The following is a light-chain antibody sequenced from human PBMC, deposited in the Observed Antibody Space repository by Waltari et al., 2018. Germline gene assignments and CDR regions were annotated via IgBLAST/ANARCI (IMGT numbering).Light chain of an antibody. V-gene: IGLV2-14*01. J-gene: IGLJ2*01. CDR1: SSYVGGSNY. Sequence: QSALTQPASVSGSPGQSITISCTGTSSYVGGSNYVSWYQQHPGKPPKLMVYEVSNRPSGVSNRFSGSKSGNTASLTISGLQAEDEADYYCSSYTSSSTLVFGGGTKLTVL. CDR3: SSYTSSSTLV. CDR2: EVS.